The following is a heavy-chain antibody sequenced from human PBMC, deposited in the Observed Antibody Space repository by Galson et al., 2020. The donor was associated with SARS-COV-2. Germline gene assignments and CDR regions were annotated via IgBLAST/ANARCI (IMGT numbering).Heavy chain of an antibody. CDR2: IYSGGST. CDR3: ARYPDYGMDV. Sequence: GGSLRLSCAASGFTVSSNYMSWVRQAPGKGLESVPVIYSGGSTNYPDSVKGRFTISRDKSKNTLYLQMNSLRAADTAVYYCARYPDYGMDVWGQGTTVTVSS. J-gene: IGHJ6*02. V-gene: IGHV3-53*01. CDR1: GFTVSSNY.